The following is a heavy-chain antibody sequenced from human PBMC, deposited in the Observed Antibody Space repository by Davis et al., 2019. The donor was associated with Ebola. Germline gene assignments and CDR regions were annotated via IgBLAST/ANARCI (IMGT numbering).Heavy chain of an antibody. CDR1: GGSISSSNW. CDR2: VDHSGST. J-gene: IGHJ4*02. Sequence: MPSETLSLTCAVSGGSISSSNWWSWIRQPPGKGLEWIGEVDHSGSTNYNPSFRSRVIVSEDASKNQFSLKLTSVTAADTAVYYCARVRTGPDGYFDYWGQGILVTVSS. CDR3: ARVRTGPDGYFDY. D-gene: IGHD1/OR15-1a*01. V-gene: IGHV4-4*02.